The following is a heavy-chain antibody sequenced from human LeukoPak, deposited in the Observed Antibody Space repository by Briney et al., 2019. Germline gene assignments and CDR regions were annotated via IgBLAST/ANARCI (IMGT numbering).Heavy chain of an antibody. D-gene: IGHD3-3*01. CDR3: ARGSGLAAFDI. Sequence: GGSLRLSCAVSGFTVSSNYMSWVRQAPGKGLEWVSVIYSGGSTYYADSVKGRFTISRDNSKNTLYLQMNSLRAEDTAVYYCARGSGLAAFDIWGQGTMVTVSS. CDR2: IYSGGST. J-gene: IGHJ3*02. CDR1: GFTVSSNY. V-gene: IGHV3-53*01.